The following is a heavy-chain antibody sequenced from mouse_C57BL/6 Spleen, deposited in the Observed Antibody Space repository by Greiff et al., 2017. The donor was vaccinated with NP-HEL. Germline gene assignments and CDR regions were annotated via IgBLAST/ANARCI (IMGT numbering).Heavy chain of an antibody. CDR2: IDPSDSYT. V-gene: IGHV1-50*01. CDR3: ARVGFAY. J-gene: IGHJ3*01. Sequence: QVQLQQSGAELVKPGASVKLSCKASGYTFTSYWMQWVKQRPGQGLEWIGEIDPSDSYTNYNQKFKGKATLTVDTSSSTAYMQLSSLTSEDSAVYYCARVGFAYWGQGTLVTVSA. CDR1: GYTFTSYW.